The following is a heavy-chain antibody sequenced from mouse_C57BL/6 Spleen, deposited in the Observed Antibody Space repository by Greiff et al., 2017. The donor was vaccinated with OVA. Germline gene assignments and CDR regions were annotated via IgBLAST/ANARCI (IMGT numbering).Heavy chain of an antibody. D-gene: IGHD2-3*01. CDR3: ARHEEYDGYPWFAY. Sequence: VKLMESGAELVKPGASVKLSCKASGYTFTEYTIHWVKQRSGQGLEWIGWFYPGSGSIKYNEKFKDKATLTADKSSSPVYMELSRLTSEDSAVYFCARHEEYDGYPWFAYWGQGTLVTVSA. CDR2: FYPGSGSI. V-gene: IGHV1-62-2*01. CDR1: GYTFTEYT. J-gene: IGHJ3*01.